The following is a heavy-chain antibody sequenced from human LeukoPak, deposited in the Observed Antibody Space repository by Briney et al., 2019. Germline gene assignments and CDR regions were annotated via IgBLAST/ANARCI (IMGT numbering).Heavy chain of an antibody. V-gene: IGHV4-34*10. J-gene: IGHJ6*02. CDR2: INHSGST. CDR1: GGSFSVYY. CDR3: ARSSCTSTSCYRSYYYFGLDV. Sequence: SETLSLTCAISGGSFSVYYWTWIRLAPGKGLEWIGEINHSGSTDYNPSLESRITMSVDTSKNQFSLKLSSVTAADTAVYYCARSSCTSTSCYRSYYYFGLDVWGQGTTVTVSS. D-gene: IGHD2-2*01.